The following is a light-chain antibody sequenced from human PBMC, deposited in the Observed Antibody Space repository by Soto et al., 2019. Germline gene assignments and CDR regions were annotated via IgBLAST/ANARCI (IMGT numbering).Light chain of an antibody. V-gene: IGKV3D-15*01. CDR3: HQYDNWPPYT. CDR2: GAS. J-gene: IGKJ2*01. Sequence: EIVMKQSPATLSVSPGERATLSCRASQSVSSNLAWYQQKPGQAPRLLIYGASTRATGIPARFSGSGSGTEFTLTISSLQSEDSAVYYCHQYDNWPPYTFGQGTKVDIK. CDR1: QSVSSN.